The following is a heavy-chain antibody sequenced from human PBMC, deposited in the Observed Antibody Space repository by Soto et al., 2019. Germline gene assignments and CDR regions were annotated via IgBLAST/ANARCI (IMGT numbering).Heavy chain of an antibody. D-gene: IGHD5-18*01. CDR1: GFTFSGSA. Sequence: PGGSLRLSCAASGFTFSGSAVHWVRQASGTGLEWVGRIRSKANSYATAYAASVKGRFTISRDDSKNTAYLQMNCLKTEDPAVYTRTTATTLFSYCYVLEYSGQGTL. CDR2: IRSKANSYAT. V-gene: IGHV3-73*01. J-gene: IGHJ4*02. CDR3: TTATTLFSYCYVLEY.